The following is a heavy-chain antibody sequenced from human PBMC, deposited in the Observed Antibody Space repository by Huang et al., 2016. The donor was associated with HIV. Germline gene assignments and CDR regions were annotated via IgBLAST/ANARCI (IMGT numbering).Heavy chain of an antibody. CDR3: ARAPYDSRGYYW. D-gene: IGHD3-22*01. CDR1: GVPISNGGYY. V-gene: IGHV4-30-4*08. J-gene: IGHJ4*02. CDR2: IYFRGTT. Sequence: QVRLQESGPGLVKPSQTLAFTCTVAGVPISNGGYYWTWIRQPPGKGLEWIGYIYFRGTTHYNPSLKSRVIISVDMSKNSFYLKVNSVTAADTAVYYCARAPYDSRGYYWWGQGSLVTVSS.